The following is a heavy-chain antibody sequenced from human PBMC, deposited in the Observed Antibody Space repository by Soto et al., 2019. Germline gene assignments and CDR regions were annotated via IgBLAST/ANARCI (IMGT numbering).Heavy chain of an antibody. CDR2: ISANNGDT. D-gene: IGHD1-26*01. CDR3: ARTSGLRSGTYSPY. J-gene: IGHJ4*02. Sequence: ASVKVSCKASGYTFARYGRTWVRQAPGQGLEWMGWISANNGDTDYLQTLQGRVTMTTDTSTRTAYMELRSLRSDDTAMYFCARTSGLRSGTYSPYWGQGTPVTVS. CDR1: GYTFARYG. V-gene: IGHV1-18*01.